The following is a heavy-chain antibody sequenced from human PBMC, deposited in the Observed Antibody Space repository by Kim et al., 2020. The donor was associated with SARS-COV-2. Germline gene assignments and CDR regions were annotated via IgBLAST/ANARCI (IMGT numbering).Heavy chain of an antibody. V-gene: IGHV4-59*13. J-gene: IGHJ4*02. CDR1: RGSLRTYY. CDR2: IRDTVDT. D-gene: IGHD2-15*01. CDR3: ARDGDIDGFDS. Sequence: SETLSLTCTVSRGSLRTYYWSWIRQPPGKGLEWIGYIRDTVDTNSNPSLRRRVTISVDRSTTKFSLKLKSVTAADSGVYYCARDGDIDGFDSWGQGTLVT.